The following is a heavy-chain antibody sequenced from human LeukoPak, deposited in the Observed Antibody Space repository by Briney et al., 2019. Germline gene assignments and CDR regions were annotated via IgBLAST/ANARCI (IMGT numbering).Heavy chain of an antibody. D-gene: IGHD3-10*01. CDR1: GYTFTIYG. Sequence: ASVRVSCTDSGYTFTIYGISGVRQAPGQGREWMGWISAYNGNTNYAQKLHGRVTMTTDTSTSTAYMELRSLRSDDTAVYYCARFLESYYYGSGSLDYWGQGTLVTVSS. J-gene: IGHJ4*02. V-gene: IGHV1-18*01. CDR3: ARFLESYYYGSGSLDY. CDR2: ISAYNGNT.